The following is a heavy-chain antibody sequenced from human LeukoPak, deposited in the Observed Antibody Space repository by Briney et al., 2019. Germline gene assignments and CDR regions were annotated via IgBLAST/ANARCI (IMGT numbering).Heavy chain of an antibody. J-gene: IGHJ4*02. Sequence: GGSLRLSCAASGFTLTSYAMSWVRQAPGKGLEWVSAIIGSVHSTYYADSVKGRFAISRDNSKNTLYLQMNSLRAEDTAVYYCAKHSYDSSGYYSIVYWGQGTLVTVFS. CDR2: IIGSVHST. V-gene: IGHV3-23*01. CDR3: AKHSYDSSGYYSIVY. D-gene: IGHD3-22*01. CDR1: GFTLTSYA.